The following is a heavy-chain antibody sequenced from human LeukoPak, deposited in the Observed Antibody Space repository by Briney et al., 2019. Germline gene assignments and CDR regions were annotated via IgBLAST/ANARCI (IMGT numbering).Heavy chain of an antibody. J-gene: IGHJ4*02. Sequence: GGSLRLSCAASGFTFSSYWMSWVRQAPGKGLVWVAHIKQDGSEKYYVDSVKGRFTISRDNAKNSLYLQMNSLRAEDTAVYYCARDPEAVAGYYFDYWGQGTLVTVSS. CDR3: ARDPEAVAGYYFDY. CDR2: IKQDGSEK. V-gene: IGHV3-7*01. CDR1: GFTFSSYW. D-gene: IGHD6-19*01.